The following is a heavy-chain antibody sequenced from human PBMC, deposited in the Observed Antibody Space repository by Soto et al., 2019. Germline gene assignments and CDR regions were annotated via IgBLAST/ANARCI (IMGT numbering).Heavy chain of an antibody. Sequence: QVHLVQSGAEVKKPGASVKVSCKASGYTFTNYAIHWVRQAPGQRLEWMGWINAANGNTKYSRKFQGRVTLTGDTSATTAYMELSSLISEDTAVYYCARTSLFDYWGQGTLVTVSS. J-gene: IGHJ4*02. V-gene: IGHV1-3*01. CDR3: ARTSLFDY. CDR1: GYTFTNYA. CDR2: INAANGNT.